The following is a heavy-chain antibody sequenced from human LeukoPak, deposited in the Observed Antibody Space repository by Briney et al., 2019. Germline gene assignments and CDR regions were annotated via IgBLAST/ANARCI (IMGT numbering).Heavy chain of an antibody. D-gene: IGHD2-2*01. J-gene: IGHJ4*02. CDR1: GGSFSGYY. Sequence: SETLSLTCAVYGGSFSGYYWSWIRQPPGKGLEWIGEINHSGSTNYNPSLKSRVTISVDTSKNQFSLKLSSVTAADTAVYYCAARYCRSTSCHDYWGQGTLVTVSS. V-gene: IGHV4-34*01. CDR2: INHSGST. CDR3: AARYCRSTSCHDY.